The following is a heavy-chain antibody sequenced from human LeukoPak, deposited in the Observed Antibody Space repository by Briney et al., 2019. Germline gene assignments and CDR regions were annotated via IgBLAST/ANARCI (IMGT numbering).Heavy chain of an antibody. CDR3: AKAASSDILTGYLDY. D-gene: IGHD3-9*01. CDR1: GFTFSSYA. J-gene: IGHJ4*02. Sequence: GGSLRLSCAASGFTFSSYAMSWLRQAPGKGLEWVSAISGSGGSTYYADSVKGRFTISRDNSKNTLYLQMNSLRAEDTAVYYCAKAASSDILTGYLDYWGQGTLVTVSS. CDR2: ISGSGGST. V-gene: IGHV3-23*01.